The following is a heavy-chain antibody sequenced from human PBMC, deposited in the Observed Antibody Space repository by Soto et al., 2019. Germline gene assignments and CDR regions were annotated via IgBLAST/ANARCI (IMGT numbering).Heavy chain of an antibody. CDR3: ATALNTVTTNSWYFDL. D-gene: IGHD4-17*01. V-gene: IGHV1-24*01. Sequence: QVQLVQSGAEVKKPGASVKVSCKVSGYTLTELSMHWVRQAPGKGLEWMGGFDPEDGETIYAQKFQGRVTMTEDTXTXIAYMELSSLRSEDTAVYYCATALNTVTTNSWYFDLWGRGTLVTVSS. CDR2: FDPEDGET. J-gene: IGHJ2*01. CDR1: GYTLTELS.